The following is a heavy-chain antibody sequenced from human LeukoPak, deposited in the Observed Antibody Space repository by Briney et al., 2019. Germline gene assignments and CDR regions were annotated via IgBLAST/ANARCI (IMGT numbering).Heavy chain of an antibody. CDR2: INHSGST. CDR1: GGSFSGYY. D-gene: IGHD2-15*01. CDR3: ARSVYCSGGSCRYYYYMDV. J-gene: IGHJ6*03. V-gene: IGHV4-34*01. Sequence: SETLSLTCAVYGGSFSGYYWSWIRQPPGKGLEWIGEINHSGSTNYNPSLKSRVTISVDTSKNQFSLKLSSVTAADTAVYYCARSVYCSGGSCRYYYYMDVWGKGTTVTISS.